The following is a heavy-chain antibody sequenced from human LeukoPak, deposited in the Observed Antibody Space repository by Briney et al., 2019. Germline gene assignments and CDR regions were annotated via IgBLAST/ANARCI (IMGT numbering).Heavy chain of an antibody. CDR2: ISSCGTYI. J-gene: IGHJ3*02. V-gene: IGHV3-21*01. CDR3: ARAEYSGIWTFDI. Sequence: PGGSLRLSCAASGFTFSSYTMNWVRQARGKGLEWVSSISSCGTYIYYADSVKGRFSISRDNAKNSLYLKMNSLRAEDTAVYHCARAEYSGIWTFDIWGQGTMVTVSS. CDR1: GFTFSSYT. D-gene: IGHD3-10*01.